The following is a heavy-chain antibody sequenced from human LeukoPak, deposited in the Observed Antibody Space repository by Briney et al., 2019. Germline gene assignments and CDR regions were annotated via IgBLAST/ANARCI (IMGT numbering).Heavy chain of an antibody. V-gene: IGHV1-69*04. J-gene: IGHJ4*02. CDR2: IIPILGIA. CDR1: GGTFSSYA. CDR3: ARRRYYDF. Sequence: SVKVSCKASGGTFSSYAIGWVRQAPGQGLEWMGRIIPILGIANYAQKFQGRVTMTRDTSTSTVYMELSSLRSEDTAVYYCARRRYYDFWGQGTLVTVSS. D-gene: IGHD3-3*01.